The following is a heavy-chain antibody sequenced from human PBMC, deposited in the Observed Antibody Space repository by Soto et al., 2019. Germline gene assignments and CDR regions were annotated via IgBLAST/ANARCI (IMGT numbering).Heavy chain of an antibody. D-gene: IGHD3-9*01. CDR1: GFTFSSYS. CDR2: ISSSSSYI. CDR3: ARDTATGYDILRFPDY. V-gene: IGHV3-21*01. Sequence: GGSLRLSCAASGFTFSSYSMNWVRQAPGKGLEWVSSISSSSSYIYYADSVKGRFTISRDNDKNSLYLQMNSLRAEDTAVYYCARDTATGYDILRFPDYWGQGTLVTVSS. J-gene: IGHJ4*02.